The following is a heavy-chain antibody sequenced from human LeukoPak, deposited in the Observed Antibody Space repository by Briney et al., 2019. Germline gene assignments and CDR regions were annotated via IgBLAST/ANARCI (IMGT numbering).Heavy chain of an antibody. CDR2: ISYTGST. V-gene: IGHV4-59*11. J-gene: IGHJ3*02. D-gene: IGHD4-17*01. Sequence: SETLSLTCIVSDASFSSHYWTWIRQPPGKGVEWIGYISYTGSTNYNPSLKSRVTISVDTSKNQFSLKLSSVTAADTAVYYCARDPTTVTKGFDIWGQGTMVTVSS. CDR1: DASFSSHY. CDR3: ARDPTTVTKGFDI.